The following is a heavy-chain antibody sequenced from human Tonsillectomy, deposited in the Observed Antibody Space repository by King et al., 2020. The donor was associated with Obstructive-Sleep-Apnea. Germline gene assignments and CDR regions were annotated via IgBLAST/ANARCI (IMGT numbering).Heavy chain of an antibody. CDR1: GGSFSDYY. V-gene: IGHV4-34*01. Sequence: VQLQQCGAGLLKPSETLSLTCAVYGGSFSDYYWSWIRQPTGQGLEWIGEINHSGSTNYNPSLKSRVTISVDTSNNQFSLKLSSVTAADTAVYYCARGSGAAAVNWFDPWGQGTLVTVSS. CDR2: INHSGST. J-gene: IGHJ5*02. CDR3: ARGSGAAAVNWFDP. D-gene: IGHD6-13*01.